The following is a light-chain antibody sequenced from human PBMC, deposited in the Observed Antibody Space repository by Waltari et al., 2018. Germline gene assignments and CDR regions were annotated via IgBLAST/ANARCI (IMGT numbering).Light chain of an antibody. V-gene: IGLV1-47*02. CDR1: SSHIGSKY. J-gene: IGLJ2*01. Sequence: QSVLTQAPSASGTPGQRVTVSCSGSSSHIGSKYVSWFQHLPGTAPKLLMYSDHQRPSGVPDRFAGSKSGTSASLAISGLRSEDEADYYCAAWDDSLSGWVFGGGTKLTVL. CDR3: AAWDDSLSGWV. CDR2: SDH.